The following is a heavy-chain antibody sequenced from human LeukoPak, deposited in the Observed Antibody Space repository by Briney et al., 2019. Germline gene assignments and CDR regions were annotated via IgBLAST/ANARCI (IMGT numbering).Heavy chain of an antibody. D-gene: IGHD2-8*02. J-gene: IGHJ3*02. Sequence: KPSETLSLTCTVSGDSIGTYFWNWIRQSAGEGLEWIGHVYDGGRTNYNPSLKGHVTISVDTSRNLFSLRLSSVTAADTAVYYCARDYIVETGVVGFDMWGQGTMVTVSS. V-gene: IGHV4-4*07. CDR1: GDSIGTYF. CDR3: ARDYIVETGVVGFDM. CDR2: VYDGGRT.